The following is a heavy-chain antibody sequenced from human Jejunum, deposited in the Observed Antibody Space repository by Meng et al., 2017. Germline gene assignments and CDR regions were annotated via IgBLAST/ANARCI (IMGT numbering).Heavy chain of an antibody. CDR3: ARERGILVGNNYFDY. CDR2: IDYSGNT. CDR1: GGSITRETIS. V-gene: IGHV4-39*02. Sequence: QLRVQESGPGLVKPSETLSLTCTVSGGSITRETISWGWIRQPPGKGLEWIGTIDYSGNTFYSPALKSRVIISVDTSRNQVSLRLTSVTAADSAVYYCARERGILVGNNYFDYWGQGTLVTVSS. D-gene: IGHD2-21*01. J-gene: IGHJ4*02.